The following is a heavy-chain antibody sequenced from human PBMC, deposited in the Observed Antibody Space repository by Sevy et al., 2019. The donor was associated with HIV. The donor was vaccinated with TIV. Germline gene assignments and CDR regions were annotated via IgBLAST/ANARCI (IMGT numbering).Heavy chain of an antibody. J-gene: IGHJ4*02. CDR2: IYWDEDK. V-gene: IGHV2-5*02. CDR1: GFSLSTSGGG. Sequence: SGPTLVNPTHTLTLTCNFSGFSLSTSGGGVGWIRRPPGNALEWLALIYWDEDKRYTPSLKSRRTITKEASKNLGALTMTNMDRVDTATAYCAHFFRLRWSRTLGYFDYWGQGTLVTVSS. CDR3: AHFFRLRWSRTLGYFDY. D-gene: IGHD4-17*01.